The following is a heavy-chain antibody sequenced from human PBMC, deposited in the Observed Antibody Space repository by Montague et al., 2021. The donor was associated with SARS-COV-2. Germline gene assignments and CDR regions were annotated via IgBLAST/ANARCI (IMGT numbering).Heavy chain of an antibody. J-gene: IGHJ4*02. CDR1: GGSISGTSYH. V-gene: IGHV4-39*07. CDR2: IYYSGST. Sequence: SETLSLTCTVSGGSISGTSYHWSWIRQPPGKGLEWVGNIYYSGSTYSXXXLKSRVTISVDTSKNTLSLKLSSVAAAATAVYSCASSNTGGWGIAVAGTGDFDVWGQGTLVTVSS. D-gene: IGHD6-19*01. CDR3: ASSNTGGWGIAVAGTGDFDV.